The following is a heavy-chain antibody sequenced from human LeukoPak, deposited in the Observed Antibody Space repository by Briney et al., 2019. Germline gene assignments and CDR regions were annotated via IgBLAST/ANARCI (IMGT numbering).Heavy chain of an antibody. J-gene: IGHJ4*02. CDR3: AKDPLYYGSGSFFDY. CDR1: GFTFSTYA. D-gene: IGHD3-10*01. Sequence: GGSLRLSCAASGFTFSTYAVNWVRQAPGKGLEWVSTISGSGGSTYYADSVKGRFTISRDNSKNTLYLQMNSLRAEDTAVYYCAKDPLYYGSGSFFDYWGQGTLVTVSS. V-gene: IGHV3-23*01. CDR2: ISGSGGST.